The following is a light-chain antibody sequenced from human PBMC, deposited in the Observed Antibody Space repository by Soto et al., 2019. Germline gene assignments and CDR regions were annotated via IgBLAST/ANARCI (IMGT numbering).Light chain of an antibody. CDR3: QQYGISPNT. V-gene: IGKV3-20*01. CDR2: AAS. CDR1: QGVSSGY. Sequence: ETVMTQSPATLSSSPGERATLSCRASQGVSSGYLAWYQQKPSQAPILLIFAASNWAAGIPDRFTGSGSGTDFTLTISRLEPEDVAVYYCQQYGISPNTFGQGTKLEIK. J-gene: IGKJ2*01.